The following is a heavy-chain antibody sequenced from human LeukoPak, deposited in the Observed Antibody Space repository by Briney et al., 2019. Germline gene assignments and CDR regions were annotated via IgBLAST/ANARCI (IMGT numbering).Heavy chain of an antibody. Sequence: ASVKVSCKASGYTFTGYYMHWVRQAPGQGLEWMGWISAYNGNTNYAQKLQGRVTMTTDTSTSTAYMELRSLGSDDTAVYYCARVDSSSSYFDYWGQGTLVTVSS. CDR2: ISAYNGNT. V-gene: IGHV1-18*04. D-gene: IGHD6-6*01. J-gene: IGHJ4*02. CDR1: GYTFTGYY. CDR3: ARVDSSSSYFDY.